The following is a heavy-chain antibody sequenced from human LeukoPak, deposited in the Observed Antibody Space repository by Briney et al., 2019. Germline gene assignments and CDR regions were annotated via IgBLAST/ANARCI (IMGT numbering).Heavy chain of an antibody. J-gene: IGHJ6*02. V-gene: IGHV1-8*01. CDR2: MNPNSGNT. D-gene: IGHD3-22*01. CDR1: RYTFTSYD. CDR3: ARGFNYDSSGYYYWPYYYYGMDV. Sequence: ASVKVSCKASRYTFTSYDINWVRQATGQGLEWMGWMNPNSGNTGYAQKFQGRVTMTRNTSISTAYMELSSLRSEDTAVYYCARGFNYDSSGYYYWPYYYYGMDVWGQGTTVTVSS.